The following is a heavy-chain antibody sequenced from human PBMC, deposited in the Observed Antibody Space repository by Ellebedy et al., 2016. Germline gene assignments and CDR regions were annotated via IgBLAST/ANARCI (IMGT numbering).Heavy chain of an antibody. CDR3: ARAIVAKVPYYYHYGMDV. D-gene: IGHD5-12*01. V-gene: IGHV2-70*11. CDR2: IDWDDDK. Sequence: SGPTLVKPTQTLTLTCTFSGFSLNTSGMCVSWIRQPPGKALEWLARIDWDDDKYYRTSLKTRLTISKDTSKNQVVLKMTNMDPVDTATFYCARAIVAKVPYYYHYGMDVWGQGTTVTVSS. CDR1: GFSLNTSGMC. J-gene: IGHJ6*02.